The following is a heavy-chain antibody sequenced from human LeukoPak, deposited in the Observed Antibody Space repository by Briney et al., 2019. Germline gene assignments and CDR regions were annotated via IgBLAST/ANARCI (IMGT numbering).Heavy chain of an antibody. J-gene: IGHJ4*02. V-gene: IGHV3-7*01. CDR2: IKQDGSEK. D-gene: IGHD5-12*01. CDR1: GFILSNYW. Sequence: GGSLRLSCAASGFILSNYWMSWVRQAPGKGLEWVANIKQDGSEKYYVDSVKGRFTISRDNAKNSLYLQMNSLRAEDTAVYYCARETGYADYWGQGTLVTVSS. CDR3: ARETGYADY.